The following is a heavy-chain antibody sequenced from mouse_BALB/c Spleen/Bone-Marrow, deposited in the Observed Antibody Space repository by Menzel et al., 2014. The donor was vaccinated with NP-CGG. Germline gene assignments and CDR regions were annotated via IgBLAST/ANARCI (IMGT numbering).Heavy chain of an antibody. D-gene: IGHD1-1*02. V-gene: IGHV5-4*02. CDR1: GFTLSDYY. J-gene: IGHJ2*01. CDR2: ISDGGTYS. CDR3: ARDMGDY. Sequence: EVHLVESGGGLMKPGGSLKLSCAASGFTLSDYYMYWVRQTPEKRLEWVATISDGGTYSYYADSVKGRFTISRDNAKSNLYLQMNSLKSEDTAMYYCARDMGDYWGQGTTLTVSS.